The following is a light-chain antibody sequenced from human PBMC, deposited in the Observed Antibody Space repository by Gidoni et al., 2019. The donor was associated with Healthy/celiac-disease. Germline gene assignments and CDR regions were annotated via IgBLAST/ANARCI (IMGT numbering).Light chain of an antibody. Sequence: DIVMTQSPDSLAVSLGERATINCKSSQSVLYSSNNKNYLAWYQQKPGQPPTLLIYWASTRESGVPDRFSGSGSGTAFTLTISSLQAEDVAVYYCQQYYSTLLTFGGGTKVEIK. CDR2: WAS. J-gene: IGKJ4*01. CDR1: QSVLYSSNNKNY. CDR3: QQYYSTLLT. V-gene: IGKV4-1*01.